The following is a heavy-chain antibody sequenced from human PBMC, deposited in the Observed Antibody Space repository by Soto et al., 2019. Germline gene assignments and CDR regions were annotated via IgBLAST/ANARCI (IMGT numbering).Heavy chain of an antibody. Sequence: SETLSLTCTVSGGSISSGGYYWSWIRQHPGKGLEWIGYIYYSGSTYYNPSLKSRVTISVDTSKNQFSLKLSSVTAADTAVYYCARKAPEAFDIWGQGTMVIGSS. CDR1: GGSISSGGYY. CDR3: ARKAPEAFDI. V-gene: IGHV4-31*03. CDR2: IYYSGST. J-gene: IGHJ3*02.